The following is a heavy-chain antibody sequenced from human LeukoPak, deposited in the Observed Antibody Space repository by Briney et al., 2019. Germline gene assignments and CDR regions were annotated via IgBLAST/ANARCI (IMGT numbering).Heavy chain of an antibody. CDR3: EREFPMGVPAAFDP. CDR2: IGTSDSTI. D-gene: IGHD2-2*01. J-gene: IGHJ5*02. CDR1: GFTVSNNS. V-gene: IGHV3-48*02. Sequence: GGSLRLSCAASGFTVSNNSLNWVRQAPGKGLEWVSYIGTSDSTINYADSVKGRFTISRDNAKNSLYLQMNSLRDEDTAVYYCEREFPMGVPAAFDPRGQGTLVTVSS.